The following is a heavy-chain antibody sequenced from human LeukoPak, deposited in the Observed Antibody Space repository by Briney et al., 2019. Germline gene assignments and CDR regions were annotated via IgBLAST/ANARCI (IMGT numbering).Heavy chain of an antibody. Sequence: ASVKASCKVSGYTLTELSMHWVRQAPGKGLEWMGGFDPEDGETIYAQKFQGRVTMTEDTSTDTAYMELSSLRSEDTAVYYCATAFTAMVYFDYWGQGTLVTVSS. CDR2: FDPEDGET. V-gene: IGHV1-24*01. CDR1: GYTLTELS. CDR3: ATAFTAMVYFDY. D-gene: IGHD5-18*01. J-gene: IGHJ4*02.